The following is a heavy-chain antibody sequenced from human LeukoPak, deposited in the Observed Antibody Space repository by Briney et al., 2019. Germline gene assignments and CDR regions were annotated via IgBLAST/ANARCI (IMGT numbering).Heavy chain of an antibody. CDR3: ARGGSTSSWFWND. D-gene: IGHD6-13*01. V-gene: IGHV3-7*01. CDR1: GFTFSTKW. J-gene: IGHJ4*02. Sequence: PGGSLRLSCAASGFTFSTKWMTWVRQAPGKGLEWVANIKPDGSEKFYVDSVKGRFTISRDNARNSLYLQMNSLRAEDTAVYYCARGGSTSSWFWNDWGQGTLVTVSS. CDR2: IKPDGSEK.